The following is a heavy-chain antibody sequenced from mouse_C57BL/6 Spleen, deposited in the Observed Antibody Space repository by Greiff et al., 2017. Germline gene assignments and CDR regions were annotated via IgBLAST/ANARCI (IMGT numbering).Heavy chain of an antibody. CDR1: GYTFTSYW. V-gene: IGHV1-72*01. CDR2: IDPNSGGT. Sequence: QVQLKQPGAELVKPGASVKLSCKASGYTFTSYWMHWVKQRPGRGLEWIGRIDPNSGGTKYNEKFKSKATLTVDKPSSTAYMQLSSLTSEDSAVYYCARWSNYEGYAMDDWGQGTSVTVSS. D-gene: IGHD2-5*01. J-gene: IGHJ4*01. CDR3: ARWSNYEGYAMDD.